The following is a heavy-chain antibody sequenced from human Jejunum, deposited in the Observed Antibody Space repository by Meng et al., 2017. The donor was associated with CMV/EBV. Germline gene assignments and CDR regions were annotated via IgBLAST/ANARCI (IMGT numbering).Heavy chain of an antibody. CDR3: ARVKSNAWYNDF. D-gene: IGHD6-19*01. CDR1: GGAISSGAYY. V-gene: IGHV4-30-4*01. CDR2: IYYSGNT. Sequence: CTVSGGAISSGAYYWSWIRQPPGKGLEWIGYIYYSGNTYYNPSLKSRITISIDTSNNQFSLKLTSLTAADTAVYYCARVKSNAWYNDFWGQGTLVTSPQ. J-gene: IGHJ4*02.